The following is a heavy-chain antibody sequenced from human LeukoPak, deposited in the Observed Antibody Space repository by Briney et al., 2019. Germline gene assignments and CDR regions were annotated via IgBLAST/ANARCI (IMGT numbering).Heavy chain of an antibody. D-gene: IGHD4-17*01. CDR1: GFTFSDYY. V-gene: IGHV3-11*01. CDR3: TRTPSGAHFDY. J-gene: IGHJ4*02. Sequence: GGSLRLPCAASGFTFSDYYMSWIRQAPGKGLEWVSYISSSGSTIYYADSVKGRFTLSRDNAKNSLYLQMNSLRAQDTAVYYCTRTPSGAHFDYWGQGTLVTVSS. CDR2: ISSSGSTI.